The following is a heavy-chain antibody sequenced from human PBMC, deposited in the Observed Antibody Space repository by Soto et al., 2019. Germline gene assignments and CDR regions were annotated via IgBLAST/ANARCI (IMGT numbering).Heavy chain of an antibody. J-gene: IGHJ4*02. V-gene: IGHV3-30*03. CDR3: AREEIGIQLWSHFDY. D-gene: IGHD5-18*01. Sequence: PGGSLRLSCAASGFSFSTYGMHWVRQAPGKGLEWVAVISYDGSNKYYADSVKGRFTISRDNSKNTLYLQMNSLTPEDTAVYYCAREEIGIQLWSHFDYWGQGTLVTVSS. CDR2: ISYDGSNK. CDR1: GFSFSTYG.